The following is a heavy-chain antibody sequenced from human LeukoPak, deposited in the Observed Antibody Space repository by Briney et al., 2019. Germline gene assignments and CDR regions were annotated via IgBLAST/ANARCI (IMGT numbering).Heavy chain of an antibody. CDR3: ARKREGPTTGIDY. J-gene: IGHJ4*02. Sequence: PTETLSLACSVSSVSICSKNAYWGRSPQSPRTGLEWIGNIYSSWGNYYNPSPKSRVTISIDTSENQFSLKLASVAAADTAVYYCARKREGPTTGIDYWGQGTLVTVSS. CDR1: SVSICSKNAY. D-gene: IGHD1-26*01. V-gene: IGHV4-39*07. CDR2: IYSSWGN.